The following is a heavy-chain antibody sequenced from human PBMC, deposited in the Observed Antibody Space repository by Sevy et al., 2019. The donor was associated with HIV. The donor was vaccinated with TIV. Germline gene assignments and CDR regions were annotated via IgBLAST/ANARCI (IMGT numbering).Heavy chain of an antibody. J-gene: IGHJ4*02. Sequence: GESLKISCVVSGLTFSNYWMTWVRQAPGKGLEWVANIKEDGSGKYYLFSVKDRFTISRDNAKNSLFLQMNSLRVDDTGVYYCATGAGLWGQGTLVTVSS. CDR1: GLTFSNYW. CDR2: IKEDGSGK. V-gene: IGHV3-7*01. CDR3: ATGAGL. D-gene: IGHD6-19*01.